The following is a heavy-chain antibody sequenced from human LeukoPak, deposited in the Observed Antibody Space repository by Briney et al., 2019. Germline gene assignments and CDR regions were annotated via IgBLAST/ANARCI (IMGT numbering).Heavy chain of an antibody. CDR1: GFTFSGSA. D-gene: IGHD2-2*01. CDR3: TRGYQLPGFDY. CDR2: IRSKANSYAT. Sequence: GGSLRLSCAASGFTFSGSAMHWVRQASGKGLEWVGRIRSKANSYATAYAASVKGRFTISRDDSKNTAYLQMNSLKTEDTAVCYCTRGYQLPGFDYWGQGTLVTVSS. V-gene: IGHV3-73*01. J-gene: IGHJ4*02.